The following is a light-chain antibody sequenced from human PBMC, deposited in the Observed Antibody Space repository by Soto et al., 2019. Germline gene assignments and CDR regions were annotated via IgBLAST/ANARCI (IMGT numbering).Light chain of an antibody. CDR3: MQALQTPWT. CDR2: LGS. Sequence: EIVMTQSPLSLPVTPGEPASISCRSSQSLLHSNGYTYLDWYLQKPGQSPQLLIYLGSNRASGVPDRFSGSGSGTDFTLKISRVEAEDVGVYYCMQALQTPWTLGQGTKVEIK. J-gene: IGKJ1*01. V-gene: IGKV2-28*01. CDR1: QSLLHSNGYTY.